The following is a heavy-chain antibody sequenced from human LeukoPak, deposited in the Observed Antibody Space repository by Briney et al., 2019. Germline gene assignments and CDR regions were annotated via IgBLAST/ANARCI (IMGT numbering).Heavy chain of an antibody. CDR3: ARAGGVTTSGGFGI. CDR1: GFTFSSYA. Sequence: GGSLRLSCAASGFTFSSYAMNWVRQAPGKGLEWLSYISYSSSTIYYADSVKGRFTISRDNAKNSLYLQMNSLRDEDTAVYYCARAGGVTTSGGFGIWGQGTMVTVSS. V-gene: IGHV3-48*02. J-gene: IGHJ3*02. D-gene: IGHD4-17*01. CDR2: ISYSSSTI.